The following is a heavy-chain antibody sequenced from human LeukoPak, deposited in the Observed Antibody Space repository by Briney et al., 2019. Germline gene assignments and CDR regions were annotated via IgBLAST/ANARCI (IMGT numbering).Heavy chain of an antibody. D-gene: IGHD1-26*01. CDR3: AKERIVGATLDY. CDR2: IGASGGNT. J-gene: IGHJ4*02. CDR1: GFTFSSYA. V-gene: IGHV3-23*01. Sequence: GGSLRLSCAASGFTFSSYAMSWVRQAPGKGLEWVSTIGASGGNTYHVDSVKGRFTISRDDSKNTLYLQMNSLRADDTAIYYCAKERIVGATLDYWGQGSLVTVSS.